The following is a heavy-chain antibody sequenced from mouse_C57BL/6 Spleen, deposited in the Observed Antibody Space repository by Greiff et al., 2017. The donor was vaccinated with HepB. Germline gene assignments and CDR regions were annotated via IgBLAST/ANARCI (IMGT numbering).Heavy chain of an antibody. Sequence: EVKVEESGGGLVQPGGSLKLSCAASGFTFSDYYMYWVRQTPEKRLEWVAYISNGGGSTYYPDTVKGRFTISRDNAKNTLYLQMSRLKSEDTAMYYCARQGDYGGFAYWGQGTLVTVSA. J-gene: IGHJ3*01. D-gene: IGHD1-2*01. CDR1: GFTFSDYY. CDR2: ISNGGGST. V-gene: IGHV5-12*01. CDR3: ARQGDYGGFAY.